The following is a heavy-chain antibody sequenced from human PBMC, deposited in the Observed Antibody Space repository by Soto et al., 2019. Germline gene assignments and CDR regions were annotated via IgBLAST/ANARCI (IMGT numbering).Heavy chain of an antibody. V-gene: IGHV4-34*01. Sequence: PSETLSLTCAVYGGSLSGYYWSWIRQTPGKGLEWIGEINHSGSTNYNPSLKSRVTISVDTSKNQFSLKLSSVTAADTAVYYCARGEIGNGYGMDVWGQGTTVTVSS. J-gene: IGHJ6*02. CDR3: ARGEIGNGYGMDV. CDR1: GGSLSGYY. CDR2: INHSGST. D-gene: IGHD2-8*01.